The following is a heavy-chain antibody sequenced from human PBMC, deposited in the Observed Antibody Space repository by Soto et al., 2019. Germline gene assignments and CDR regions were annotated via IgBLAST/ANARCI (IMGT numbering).Heavy chain of an antibody. D-gene: IGHD3-22*01. J-gene: IGHJ3*02. V-gene: IGHV1-69*01. Sequence: QVQLVQSGAEVKKPGSSVKVSCKASGGTFSSYAISWVRQAPGQGLEWMGGIIPIFGTANYAQKFQGRVTITADESTSTAYMELSSLRSEDTAVYYCARVVSGYYDSSGYSAFDIWGQGTMVTVSS. CDR3: ARVVSGYYDSSGYSAFDI. CDR1: GGTFSSYA. CDR2: IIPIFGTA.